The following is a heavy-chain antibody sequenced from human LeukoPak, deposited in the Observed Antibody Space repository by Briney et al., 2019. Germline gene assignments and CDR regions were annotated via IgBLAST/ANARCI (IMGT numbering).Heavy chain of an antibody. V-gene: IGHV3-48*03. CDR1: GFTFSSYE. D-gene: IGHD3-22*01. CDR3: ARGYYYDSSGYPLDYYYYGMDV. Sequence: PGGSLRLSCAASGFTFSSYEMNWVRQAPGKGLEWVSYISSSGSTKYYADSVKGRFTISRDNSKNTLYLQMNSLRAEDTAVYYCARGYYYDSSGYPLDYYYYGMDVWGQGTTVTVSS. CDR2: ISSSGSTK. J-gene: IGHJ6*02.